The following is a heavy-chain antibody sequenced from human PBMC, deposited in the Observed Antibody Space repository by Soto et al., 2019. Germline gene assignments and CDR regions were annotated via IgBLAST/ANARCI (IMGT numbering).Heavy chain of an antibody. CDR2: IYWDDDK. CDR1: GFSLSTSGVG. CDR3: AHSLHEYSSSSGDYYYYMDV. V-gene: IGHV2-5*02. J-gene: IGHJ6*03. Sequence: SGPTLVNPTQTLTLTCTFSGFSLSTSGVGVGWIRQPPGKALEWLALIYWDDDKRYSPSLKSRLTITKDTSKNQVVLTMTNMDPVDTATYYCAHSLHEYSSSSGDYYYYMDVWGKGTTVTVSS. D-gene: IGHD6-6*01.